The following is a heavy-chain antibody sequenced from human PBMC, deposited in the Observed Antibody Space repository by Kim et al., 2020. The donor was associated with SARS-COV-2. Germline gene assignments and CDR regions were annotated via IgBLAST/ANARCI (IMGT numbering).Heavy chain of an antibody. CDR2: IYYSGST. V-gene: IGHV4-59*01. D-gene: IGHD4-17*01. CDR3: AISHGDYGDYYPDY. CDR1: GGSISSYY. J-gene: IGHJ4*02. Sequence: SETLSLTCTVSGGSISSYYWSWIRQPPGKGLEWIGYIYYSGSTNYNPSLKSRVTISVDTSKNQFSLKLSSVTAADTAVYYCAISHGDYGDYYPDYWGQGTLVTVSS.